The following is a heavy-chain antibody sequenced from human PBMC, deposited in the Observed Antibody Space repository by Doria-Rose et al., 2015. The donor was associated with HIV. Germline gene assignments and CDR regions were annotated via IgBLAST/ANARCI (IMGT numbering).Heavy chain of an antibody. V-gene: IGHV3-9*01. CDR3: AKAPIIGPKYSFYMDV. Sequence: VQLVQSGGGLVQPGRSLRLSCVGSGFSFESYAMHWVRLAPWKGLEWVAGISWDMGATGNADAVDGRFTISRDNAKKSVYLEMRSLRPGDTAFYYCAKAPIIGPKYSFYMDVWGKGTSVTVSS. D-gene: IGHD2-21*01. CDR2: ISWDMGAT. CDR1: GFSFESYA. J-gene: IGHJ6*03.